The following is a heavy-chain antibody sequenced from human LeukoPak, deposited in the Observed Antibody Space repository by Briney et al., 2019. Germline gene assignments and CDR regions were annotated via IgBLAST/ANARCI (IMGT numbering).Heavy chain of an antibody. D-gene: IGHD3-9*01. J-gene: IGHJ5*02. CDR2: IYPGDSDT. V-gene: IGHV5-51*01. CDR1: GYSFTNYW. CDR3: ARQRDNLIIP. Sequence: GESLKISCKGSGYSFTNYWIGWVRQMPGKGLEWMGIIYPGDSDTRYSPSFQGQVTISVDKSISTAYLQWSSLEAADTAIYYCARQRDNLIIPWGQGTLVTVSS.